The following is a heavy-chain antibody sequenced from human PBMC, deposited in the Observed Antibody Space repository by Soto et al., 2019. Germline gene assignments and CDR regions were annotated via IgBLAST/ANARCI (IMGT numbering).Heavy chain of an antibody. Sequence: GGSLRLSCAASGFPFSTYPMSWVRQVPGKGLEWVSGISGSGISTFYADSVKGRFTISRDNSKNTVYLQMNRLRAEDTALYYCVKLPVTTASYYYFGMDVWGQGTTVTVSS. J-gene: IGHJ6*02. CDR2: ISGSGIST. V-gene: IGHV3-23*01. D-gene: IGHD4-4*01. CDR1: GFPFSTYP. CDR3: VKLPVTTASYYYFGMDV.